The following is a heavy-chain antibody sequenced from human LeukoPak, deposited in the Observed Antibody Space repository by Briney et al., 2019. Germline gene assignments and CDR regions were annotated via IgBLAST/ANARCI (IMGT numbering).Heavy chain of an antibody. J-gene: IGHJ6*03. CDR3: AKLGGHPLHNYYVGV. Sequence: PGGSLRLSCAASGFTFSSYAMSWVRQAPGTGLEWVSGILDSGYSTYYANSVKGRFTISRDNSNNTLYLQMNSLRAEDTAVYYCAKLGGHPLHNYYVGVWGKGTTVAVSS. CDR2: ILDSGYST. CDR1: GFTFSSYA. D-gene: IGHD3-16*01. V-gene: IGHV3-23*01.